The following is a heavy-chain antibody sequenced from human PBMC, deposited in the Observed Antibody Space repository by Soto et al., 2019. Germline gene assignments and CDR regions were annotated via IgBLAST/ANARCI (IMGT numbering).Heavy chain of an antibody. CDR3: AKALVVVAPGSKFAG. Sequence: EVQLLESGGHLVQPGGSLRLSCAASGFTFSNFAMSWVRQAPGKGLEWVSGISASGGSTNYADSVRGRFTISRDNSENTLFLEMNRLRGEDTAVYYCAKALVVVAPGSKFAGWSQGTLVTVSS. CDR2: ISASGGST. D-gene: IGHD2-15*01. CDR1: GFTFSNFA. V-gene: IGHV3-23*01. J-gene: IGHJ4*02.